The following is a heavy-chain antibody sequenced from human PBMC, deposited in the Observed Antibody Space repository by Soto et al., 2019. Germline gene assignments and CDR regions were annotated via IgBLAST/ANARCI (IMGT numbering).Heavy chain of an antibody. Sequence: PGGSLRLSCAASGFTFSSYAMNWVRQAPGKGLEWVSGFSGAGDTTYYADSVKGRFTISRDISKNTLYLQMNSLRAENTAVYYCAKDLRGYDYGDYGTTFDYWGQGTLVTVSS. J-gene: IGHJ4*02. CDR1: GFTFSSYA. CDR3: AKDLRGYDYGDYGTTFDY. CDR2: FSGAGDTT. V-gene: IGHV3-23*01. D-gene: IGHD4-17*01.